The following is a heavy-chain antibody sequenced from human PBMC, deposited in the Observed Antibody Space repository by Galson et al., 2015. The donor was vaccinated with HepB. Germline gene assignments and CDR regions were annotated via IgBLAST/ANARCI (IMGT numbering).Heavy chain of an antibody. CDR3: ARTDSGDYQFDY. CDR2: IYNSGDT. D-gene: IGHD4-17*01. CDR1: GGSISSSRYY. Sequence: SETLSLTCTVSGGSISSSRYYWAWLRQPPGKGLEWLGSIYNSGDTYYNPSLKSRVTISVDTSKNQFSLKLTSVTAADTAVYYCARTDSGDYQFDYWGQGTLVTVSS. J-gene: IGHJ4*02. V-gene: IGHV4-39*01.